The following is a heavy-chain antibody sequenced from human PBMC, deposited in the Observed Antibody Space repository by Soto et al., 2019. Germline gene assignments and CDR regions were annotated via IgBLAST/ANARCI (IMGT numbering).Heavy chain of an antibody. CDR3: ARDARDDGQFAYLYYYYGMDV. J-gene: IGHJ6*02. Sequence: GGSLRLSCAASGFTFSSYWMSWVRQAPGKGLEWVANIKQDGSEKYYVDSVKGRFTISRDNAKNSLYLQMNSLRAEDTAVYYCARDARDDGQFAYLYYYYGMDVWGQGTTVTVSS. CDR1: GFTFSSYW. V-gene: IGHV3-7*01. D-gene: IGHD1-1*01. CDR2: IKQDGSEK.